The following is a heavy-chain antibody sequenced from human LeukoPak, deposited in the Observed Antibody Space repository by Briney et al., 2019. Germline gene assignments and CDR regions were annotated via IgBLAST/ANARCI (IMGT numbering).Heavy chain of an antibody. CDR3: ARDVEQLWSLGYFDY. Sequence: SQTLSLTCAISGDSVSSNSGVWTWIRQSPSRGFEWLGRTFYRSKWYNHYAVSVKSRITINPDTSKNQFSLQLNSVTPEDTAVYYCARDVEQLWSLGYFDYWGQGTLVTVSS. V-gene: IGHV6-1*01. D-gene: IGHD5-18*01. CDR1: GDSVSSNSGV. CDR2: TFYRSKWYN. J-gene: IGHJ4*02.